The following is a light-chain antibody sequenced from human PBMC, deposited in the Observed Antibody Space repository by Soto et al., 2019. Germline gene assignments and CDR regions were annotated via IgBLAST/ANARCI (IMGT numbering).Light chain of an antibody. CDR3: QQYGSSPPVT. CDR1: QSVRSNY. V-gene: IGKV3-20*01. Sequence: EIVLTQSPGALSLSPGERATLSCRASQSVRSNYLAWYQQKPGQAPRLLIYGASSRATGIPDRFRGSGSGTDFTLTISRLEPEDFAVYYCQQYGSSPPVTFGGGTRVEIK. J-gene: IGKJ4*01. CDR2: GAS.